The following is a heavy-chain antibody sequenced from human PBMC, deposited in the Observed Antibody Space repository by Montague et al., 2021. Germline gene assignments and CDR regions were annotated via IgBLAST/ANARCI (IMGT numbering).Heavy chain of an antibody. Sequence: SETLSLTCTVSGGSISAYYWSWIRQPPGKGLEWIGDIYYSGPTNYNPSLKSRVTMSVDTSKNQFSLKLSSVTAADTAMYFCARGSRPHYDFWTGYSPCFDSWGQGTLVTVSS. CDR2: IYYSGPT. CDR3: ARGSRPHYDFWTGYSPCFDS. V-gene: IGHV4-59*12. CDR1: GGSISAYY. D-gene: IGHD3-3*01. J-gene: IGHJ4*02.